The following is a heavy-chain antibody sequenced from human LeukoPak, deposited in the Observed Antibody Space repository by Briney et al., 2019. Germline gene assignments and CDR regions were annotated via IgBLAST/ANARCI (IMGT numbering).Heavy chain of an antibody. CDR3: AKDPWKQFKVGYFDY. CDR2: INPNSGGT. D-gene: IGHD5-18*01. V-gene: IGHV1-2*02. J-gene: IGHJ4*02. Sequence: ASVKVSCKASGYTFNGHYMHWVRQAPGQGLEWMGWINPNSGGTNYAQKFQGRVTMTRDTSISTAYMELSRLRSDDTAVYYCAKDPWKQFKVGYFDYWGQGSLVTVSS. CDR1: GYTFNGHY.